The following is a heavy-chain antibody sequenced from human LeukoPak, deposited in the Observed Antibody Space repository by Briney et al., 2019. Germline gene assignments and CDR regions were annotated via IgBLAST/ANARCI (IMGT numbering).Heavy chain of an antibody. D-gene: IGHD2-2*01. J-gene: IGHJ4*02. CDR1: GGSFSGYY. CDR3: ARGRKYCSSTSCYMAGVYYFDY. V-gene: IGHV4-34*01. CDR2: INHSGSI. Sequence: SETLSLTCAVYGGSFSGYYWSWIRQPPGKGLEWIGEINHSGSINYNPSLKSRVTISVDTSKNQFSLKLSSVTAADTAVYYCARGRKYCSSTSCYMAGVYYFDYWGQGTLVTVSS.